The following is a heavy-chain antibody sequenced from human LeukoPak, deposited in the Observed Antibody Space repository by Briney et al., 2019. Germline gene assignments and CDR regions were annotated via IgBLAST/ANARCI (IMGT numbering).Heavy chain of an antibody. D-gene: IGHD6-6*01. J-gene: IGHJ6*03. CDR2: INHSGST. CDR1: GGSFSGYY. V-gene: IGHV4-34*01. CDR3: ARYSIAALRARYMDV. Sequence: SGTLSLTCAVYGGSFSGYYWSWIRQPPGKGLEWVGEINHSGSTNYNSSLKSRVTISVDTSKNQFSLKLSSVTAADTAVYYCARYSIAALRARYMDVWGKGTTVTVSS.